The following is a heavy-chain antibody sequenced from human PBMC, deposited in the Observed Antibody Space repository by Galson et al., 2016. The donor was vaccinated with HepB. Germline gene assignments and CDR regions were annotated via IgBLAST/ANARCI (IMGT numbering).Heavy chain of an antibody. CDR2: INPHSLNR. CDR1: GYSFPNYG. D-gene: IGHD1-26*01. CDR3: ARDRTGGWDFDN. V-gene: IGHV1-18*01. J-gene: IGHJ4*02. Sequence: SVKVSCKASGYSFPNYGISWVRQAPGQGLEWMGWINPHSLNRNTAQNLQGRVTVTADTSSSTAYMELRSLSSDDTAVYYCARDRTGGWDFDNWGQGTLVTVSS.